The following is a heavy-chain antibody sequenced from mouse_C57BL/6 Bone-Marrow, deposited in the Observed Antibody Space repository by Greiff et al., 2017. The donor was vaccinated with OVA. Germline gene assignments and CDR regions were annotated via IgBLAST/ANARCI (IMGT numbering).Heavy chain of an antibody. D-gene: IGHD2-4*01. CDR3: ARGVYYDYDGGWFAY. Sequence: VKLQESGAELVRPGTSVKVSCKASGYAFTNYLIEWVKQRPGQGLELIGVINPGSGGTNYNEQFKGKATLTADKSSSTAYMQLSSLTSEDSAVYFCARGVYYDYDGGWFAYWGQGTLVTVSA. CDR1: GYAFTNYL. CDR2: INPGSGGT. J-gene: IGHJ3*01. V-gene: IGHV1-54*01.